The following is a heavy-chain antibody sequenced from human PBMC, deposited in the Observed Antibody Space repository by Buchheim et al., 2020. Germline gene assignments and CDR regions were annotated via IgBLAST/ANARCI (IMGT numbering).Heavy chain of an antibody. CDR2: IDPSDSYT. CDR1: GYSFTSYW. J-gene: IGHJ5*02. D-gene: IGHD6-13*01. Sequence: EVQLVQSGAEVKKPGESLRISCKGSGYSFTSYWISWVRQMPGKGLEWMGRIDPSDSYTNYSPSFQGHVTISADKSIRTAYLQWSSLQASDTAMYYCARRGGWGSSWYARWFDPWGQGTL. CDR3: ARRGGWGSSWYARWFDP. V-gene: IGHV5-10-1*01.